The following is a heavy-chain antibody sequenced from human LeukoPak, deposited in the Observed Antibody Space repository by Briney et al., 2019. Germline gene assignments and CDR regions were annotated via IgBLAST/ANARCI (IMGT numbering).Heavy chain of an antibody. Sequence: ASVKVSCKASGYTFTSYDINWVRQATGQGLEWMGWMNPNSGNTGYAQKFQGRVTMTRNTSISTAYMELGSLRSEDTAVYYCARGLAQDYYDSSGYYDYWGQGTLVTVSS. CDR1: GYTFTSYD. J-gene: IGHJ4*02. D-gene: IGHD3-22*01. CDR2: MNPNSGNT. CDR3: ARGLAQDYYDSSGYYDY. V-gene: IGHV1-8*01.